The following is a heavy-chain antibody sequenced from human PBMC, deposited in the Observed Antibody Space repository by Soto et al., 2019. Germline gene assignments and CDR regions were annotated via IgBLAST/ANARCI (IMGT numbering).Heavy chain of an antibody. CDR1: GGTFSSYA. Sequence: QVQLVQSGAEVKKPGASVKVSCKASGGTFSSYAISWVRQAPGQGLEWMGGIIPIFGTANYAQKFQGRVTITADESTSTAYMELSSLRSEDTDVSYCAASCESMVGGVIIGLDVCGQGTTVTVAS. J-gene: IGHJ6*01. D-gene: IGHD3-10*01. CDR2: IIPIFGTA. CDR3: AASCESMVGGVIIGLDV. V-gene: IGHV1-69*01.